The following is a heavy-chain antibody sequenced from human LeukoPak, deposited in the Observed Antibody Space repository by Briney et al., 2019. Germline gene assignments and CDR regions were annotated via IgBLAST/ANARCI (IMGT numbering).Heavy chain of an antibody. CDR2: IYYNGNT. V-gene: IGHV4-59*01. Sequence: SETLSLTCTVSGGPISSYYWNWIRQPPGKGLEWIGYIYYNGNTNSNPSLKSRLTFSVDTSRNTFSLKLTSLTAADTAVYFCARGSLTMIRGVLSLDSWGQGTLVLVSS. CDR1: GGPISSYY. CDR3: ARGSLTMIRGVLSLDS. J-gene: IGHJ4*02. D-gene: IGHD3-10*01.